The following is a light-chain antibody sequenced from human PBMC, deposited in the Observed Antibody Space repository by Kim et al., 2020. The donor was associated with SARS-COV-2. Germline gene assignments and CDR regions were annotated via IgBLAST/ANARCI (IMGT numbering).Light chain of an antibody. CDR1: SLRSYY. CDR2: GKN. J-gene: IGLJ2*01. V-gene: IGLV3-19*01. Sequence: ALGQTVRITCQGDSLRSYYANWYQQKPGQAPVLVIYGKNNRPSGIPDRFSGSSSGNTASLTITGAQAEDEADYYCNSRDSSGNHVVFGGGTKLTVL. CDR3: NSRDSSGNHVV.